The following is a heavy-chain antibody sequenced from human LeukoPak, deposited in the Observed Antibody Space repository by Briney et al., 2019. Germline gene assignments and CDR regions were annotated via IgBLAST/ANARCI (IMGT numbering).Heavy chain of an antibody. Sequence: GGSLRLSCVASGFTFDEYTMHWVRQAPGKGLEWVSLISWDGDRTYYADSVKGRFTISRDNSKNSLYLQMNSLRTEDTALYYCAKDRSRGNGYNLEGVHYWGQGTLVTVSS. CDR1: GFTFDEYT. CDR2: ISWDGDRT. CDR3: AKDRSRGNGYNLEGVHY. V-gene: IGHV3-43*01. J-gene: IGHJ4*02. D-gene: IGHD5-24*01.